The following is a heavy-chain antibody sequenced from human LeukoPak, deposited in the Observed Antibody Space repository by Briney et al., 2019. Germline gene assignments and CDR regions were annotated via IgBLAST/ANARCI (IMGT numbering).Heavy chain of an antibody. CDR1: GFTFSSYA. D-gene: IGHD5-12*01. V-gene: IGHV3-23*01. Sequence: GGSLRLSCAAPGFTFSSYAMSWVRQAPGKGLEWASAISGSGGSTYYADSVKGRFTISRDNSKNTLYLQMNSLRAEDTAVYYCAKVGAGYDQYYFDYWGQGTLVTVSS. CDR3: AKVGAGYDQYYFDY. CDR2: ISGSGGST. J-gene: IGHJ4*02.